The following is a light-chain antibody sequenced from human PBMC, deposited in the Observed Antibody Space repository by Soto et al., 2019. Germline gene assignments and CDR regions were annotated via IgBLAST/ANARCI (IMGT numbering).Light chain of an antibody. Sequence: QSALTQPASVSGSPGQSITISCTGTSSDVGSYNLVSWYQHRPGKAPKLILYEGNKWPSGISNRFSASKSGNTASLTISGLQAEDEADYYCSSYAGFSTSVIFGGGTQLTVL. CDR2: EGN. CDR3: SSYAGFSTSVI. CDR1: SSDVGSYNL. J-gene: IGLJ2*01. V-gene: IGLV2-23*01.